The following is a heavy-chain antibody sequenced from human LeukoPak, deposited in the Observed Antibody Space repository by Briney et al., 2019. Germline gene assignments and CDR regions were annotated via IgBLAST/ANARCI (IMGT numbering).Heavy chain of an antibody. V-gene: IGHV4-39*07. D-gene: IGHD3-10*01. J-gene: IGHJ5*02. CDR1: GGSISSSSYY. CDR2: IYYSGST. Sequence: PSETLSLTCTVSGGSISSSSYYWGWIRQPPGKGLEWIGSIYYSGSTYYNPSLKSRVTISVDTSKNQFSLKLSSVTAADTAVYYCARVSGGRRGWFDPWGQGTLVTVSS. CDR3: ARVSGGRRGWFDP.